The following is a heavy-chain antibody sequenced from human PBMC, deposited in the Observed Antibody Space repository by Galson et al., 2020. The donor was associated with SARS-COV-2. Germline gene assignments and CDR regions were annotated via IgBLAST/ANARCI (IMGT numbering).Heavy chain of an antibody. V-gene: IGHV4-39*07. CDR1: GGTISSRSYY. CDR3: ARVGVLRYFDWYIDY. J-gene: IGHJ4*02. CDR2: IHYSGST. D-gene: IGHD3-9*01. Sequence: SETLSLTCTVSGGTISSRSYYWGWIRQYPGKGLEWIGSIHYSGSTYYNPSLKSRVTISVDTSKNQFSLKLTSVTTADTAVYYCARVGVLRYFDWYIDYWGQGTLVTVSS.